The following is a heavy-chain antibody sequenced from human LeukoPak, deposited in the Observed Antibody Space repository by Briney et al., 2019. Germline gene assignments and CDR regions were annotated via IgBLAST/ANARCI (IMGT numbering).Heavy chain of an antibody. CDR3: ARDFSGYDYNFDY. J-gene: IGHJ4*02. CDR2: ISSSSSYI. Sequence: PGGSLRLSCAASGFTFSTYTMNWVRQAPGEGLEWVSFISSSSSYIYYADSVKGRFTISRGNTKKSLYLQMNSLRAEDTAVYYCARDFSGYDYNFDYWGQGTLVTVSS. CDR1: GFTFSTYT. D-gene: IGHD5-12*01. V-gene: IGHV3-21*01.